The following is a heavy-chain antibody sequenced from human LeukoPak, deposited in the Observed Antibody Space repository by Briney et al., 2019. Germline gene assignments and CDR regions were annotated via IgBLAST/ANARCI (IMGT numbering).Heavy chain of an antibody. CDR1: GFTFSTYA. Sequence: GGSLRLSCAASGFTFSTYAMHWVRQGPGKRLEYVAAISTNGDGTYYANSVRGRFTISRDNSKNTLYLQMGSLRAEDMAVYYCARYSGSCYNSRGQGTLVTVSS. V-gene: IGHV3-64*01. D-gene: IGHD2-15*01. J-gene: IGHJ5*01. CDR3: ARYSGSCYNS. CDR2: ISTNGDGT.